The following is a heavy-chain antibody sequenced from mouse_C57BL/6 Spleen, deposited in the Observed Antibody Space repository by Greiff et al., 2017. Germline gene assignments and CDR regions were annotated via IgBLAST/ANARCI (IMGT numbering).Heavy chain of an antibody. CDR3: AKSPVVADYFDD. V-gene: IGHV1-19*01. CDR2: INPYNGGT. Sequence: EVQLQQSGPVLVKPGASVKMSCKASGYTFTDYYMNWVKQSHGKSLEWIGVINPYNGGTSYNQKFKGKATLTVDKSSSTAYMELNSLTSEDSAVYYCAKSPVVADYFDDWGQGTTLTVSS. J-gene: IGHJ2*01. CDR1: GYTFTDYY. D-gene: IGHD1-1*01.